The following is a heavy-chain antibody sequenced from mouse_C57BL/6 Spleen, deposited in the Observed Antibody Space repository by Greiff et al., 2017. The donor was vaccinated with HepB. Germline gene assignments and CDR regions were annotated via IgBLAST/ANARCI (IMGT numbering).Heavy chain of an antibody. D-gene: IGHD1-1*01. Sequence: QVQLQQPGAELVRPGSSVKLSCKASGYTFTSYWMHWVKQRPIQGLEWIGNIDPADSETHYNQKFKDKATLTVDKSSSTAYMQLSSLTSEDSAVYYCARMGYYGSSDYWGQGTTLTVSS. V-gene: IGHV1-52*01. CDR1: GYTFTSYW. J-gene: IGHJ2*01. CDR2: IDPADSET. CDR3: ARMGYYGSSDY.